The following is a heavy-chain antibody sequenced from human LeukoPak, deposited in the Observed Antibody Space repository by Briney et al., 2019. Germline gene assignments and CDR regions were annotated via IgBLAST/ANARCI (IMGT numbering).Heavy chain of an antibody. D-gene: IGHD4-17*01. V-gene: IGHV3-21*01. Sequence: GGSLRLSCAASGFTFSSYSMNWVRQAPGKGLEWVSSISSSSSYIYYADSVKGRFTISRDNAKSSLYLQMNSLRAEDTAVYYCARDVNTVTTRFDYWGQGTLVTVSS. CDR1: GFTFSSYS. J-gene: IGHJ4*02. CDR3: ARDVNTVTTRFDY. CDR2: ISSSSSYI.